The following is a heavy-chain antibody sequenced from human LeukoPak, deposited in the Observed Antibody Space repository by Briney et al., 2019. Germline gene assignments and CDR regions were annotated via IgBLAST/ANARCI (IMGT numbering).Heavy chain of an antibody. D-gene: IGHD4-11*01. CDR2: IYYSGST. CDR3: ASDDYNNYVGGPFDY. V-gene: IGHV4-39*01. J-gene: IGHJ4*02. Sequence: SETLSLTCTVSGGSISSSSYYWGWIRQPPGKGLEWIGSIYYSGSTYYNPSPKSRVTISVDTSKNQFSLKLSSVTAADTAVYYCASDDYNNYVGGPFDYWGQGTLVTVSS. CDR1: GGSISSSSYY.